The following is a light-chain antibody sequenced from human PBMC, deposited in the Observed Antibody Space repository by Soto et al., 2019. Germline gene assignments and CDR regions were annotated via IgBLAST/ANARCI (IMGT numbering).Light chain of an antibody. CDR2: TAS. CDR3: KQSYSTPIS. Sequence: DIRMTQSPSSLSASVGDRVTLTWRASQSISSHLNWYQQKPGKAHNLLMYTASNLQSGVPSRFSGSGSGTDFTLTISSLQPEEFATYYCKQSYSTPISVGNGKRLGIK. J-gene: IGKJ5*01. V-gene: IGKV1-39*01. CDR1: QSISSH.